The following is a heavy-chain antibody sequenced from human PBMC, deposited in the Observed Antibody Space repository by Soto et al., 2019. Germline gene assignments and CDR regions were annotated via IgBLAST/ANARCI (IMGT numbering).Heavy chain of an antibody. CDR3: ARVRSGTTSGYYYYYYAMDV. V-gene: IGHV1-69*01. CDR1: GGTFSSYA. D-gene: IGHD1-7*01. Sequence: QVRLVQSGAEMKKPGSSVKVSCKASGGTFSSYAISWVRQAPGQGLEWMGGIIPIFGTANYAQKFQGRVTITADESTSTAYMELSSLRSEDTAVYYCARVRSGTTSGYYYYYYAMDVWCQGTTVTVSS. J-gene: IGHJ6*02. CDR2: IIPIFGTA.